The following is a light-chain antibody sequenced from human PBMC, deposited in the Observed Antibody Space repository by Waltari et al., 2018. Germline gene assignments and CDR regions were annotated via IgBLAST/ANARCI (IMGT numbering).Light chain of an antibody. Sequence: YEVTQPPSVSVSPGQTATITCSGDKLGDKYAYWYQQQPGQPPLLVIYENSKRPSGSPERFSASNSGNTATLTISGTQAADEADFYCQAWDSSTVIFGGGTKLTVL. J-gene: IGLJ2*01. V-gene: IGLV3-1*01. CDR3: QAWDSSTVI. CDR1: KLGDKY. CDR2: ENS.